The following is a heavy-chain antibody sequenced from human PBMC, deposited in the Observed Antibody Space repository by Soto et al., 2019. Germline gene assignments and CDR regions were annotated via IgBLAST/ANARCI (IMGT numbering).Heavy chain of an antibody. CDR3: AREGGYCTNGVCFYYFDY. V-gene: IGHV3-30-3*01. D-gene: IGHD2-8*01. Sequence: QVQLVESGGGVVQPGRSLRLSCAASGFTFSSYAMHWVRQAPGKGLEWVAVISYDGSNKYYADSVKGRFTISRDNSKNTLYLQISSLRAEDTAVYYCAREGGYCTNGVCFYYFDYWGQGTLVTVSS. CDR2: ISYDGSNK. CDR1: GFTFSSYA. J-gene: IGHJ4*02.